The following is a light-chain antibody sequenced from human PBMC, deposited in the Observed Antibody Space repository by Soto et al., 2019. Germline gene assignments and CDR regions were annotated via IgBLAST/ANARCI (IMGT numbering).Light chain of an antibody. CDR1: QSITNF. Sequence: DIQMTQSPSSLSASVGDKLTITCRANQSITNFLNWYQKKPGEVPRLLIYAASRLQSGVPSRFSGSGFGTDFALTIASLQPEDFATYYCQQSFTIPRLSFGGGTRVELK. V-gene: IGKV1-39*01. CDR2: AAS. J-gene: IGKJ4*01. CDR3: QQSFTIPRLS.